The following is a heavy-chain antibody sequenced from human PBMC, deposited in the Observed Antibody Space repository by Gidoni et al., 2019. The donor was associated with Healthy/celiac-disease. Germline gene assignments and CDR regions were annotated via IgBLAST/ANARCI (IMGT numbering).Heavy chain of an antibody. Sequence: QLQLQESGPGLVKPSETLYLTCTVSGGPISSISYYWGWIRQPPGKGLEWIGSIYYSGSTYYNPSLKSRVTISVDTSKNQFSLKLSSVTAADTAVYYCARGLGAMMFGYWGQGTLVTVSS. CDR3: ARGLGAMMFGY. CDR1: GGPISSISYY. V-gene: IGHV4-39*07. D-gene: IGHD1-26*01. CDR2: IYYSGST. J-gene: IGHJ4*02.